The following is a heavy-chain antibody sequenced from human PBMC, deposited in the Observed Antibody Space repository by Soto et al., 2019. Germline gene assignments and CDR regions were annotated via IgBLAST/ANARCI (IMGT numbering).Heavy chain of an antibody. D-gene: IGHD1-1*01. CDR1: GGTFSSYA. V-gene: IGHV1-69*01. CDR3: ARRNWNDADFDY. J-gene: IGHJ4*02. Sequence: QVQLVQSGAEVKKPGSSVKVSCKASGGTFSSYAISWVRQAPGQGLEWMGGIIPIFGTANYAQKFQGRVAITAGESTSTAYMELSSLRSEDTAVYYGARRNWNDADFDYWGQGTLVTVSS. CDR2: IIPIFGTA.